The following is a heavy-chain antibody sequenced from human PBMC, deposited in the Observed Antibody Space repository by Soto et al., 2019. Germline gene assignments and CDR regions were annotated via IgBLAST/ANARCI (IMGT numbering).Heavy chain of an antibody. D-gene: IGHD2-2*01. CDR1: GFTFSSCG. V-gene: IGHV3-23*01. Sequence: PGGSLRLSCAASGFTFSSCGMSWLRQAPGKGLEWVSSISDNGGSTYYADSVKGRLSTSRDNPKNTLFLQMNSLRAEDTAVYYCARDRGGGYCSSTSCYGYYYYYGMDGWGQGTTVTVSS. CDR3: ARDRGGGYCSSTSCYGYYYYYGMDG. CDR2: ISDNGGST. J-gene: IGHJ6*02.